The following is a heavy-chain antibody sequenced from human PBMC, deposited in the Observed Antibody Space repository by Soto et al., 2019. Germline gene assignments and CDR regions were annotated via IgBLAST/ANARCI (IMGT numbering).Heavy chain of an antibody. D-gene: IGHD2-2*01. V-gene: IGHV1-69*13. J-gene: IGHJ4*02. Sequence: SVKVSCKASGGGNLRDYRTTWVRRAPGQGLEWMGGIIPKLGSANYAQNFQGRVTITADESTNTVYMELRSLRSDDTAVYYCARDIVVVPAATFNRKLLGSLFDYWGQGTLVTVSS. CDR1: GGGNLRDYR. CDR2: IIPKLGSA. CDR3: ARDIVVVPAATFNRKLLGSLFDY.